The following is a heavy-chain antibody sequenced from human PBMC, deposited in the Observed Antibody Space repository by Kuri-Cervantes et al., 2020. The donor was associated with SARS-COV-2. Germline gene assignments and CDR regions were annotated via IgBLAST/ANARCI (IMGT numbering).Heavy chain of an antibody. CDR2: INHSGST. CDR3: ARGPRWSIAASFDY. V-gene: IGHV4-34*01. D-gene: IGHD6-6*01. Sequence: GSLRLSCAVYGGSFSGYDWSWIRQPPGKGLEWIGEINHSGSTNYNPSLKSRVTISVDTSKNQFSLKLSSVTAADTAVYYCARGPRWSIAASFDYWGQGTLVTVSS. J-gene: IGHJ4*02. CDR1: GGSFSGYD.